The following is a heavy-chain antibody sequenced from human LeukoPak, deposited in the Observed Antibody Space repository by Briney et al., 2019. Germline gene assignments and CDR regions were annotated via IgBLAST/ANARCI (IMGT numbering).Heavy chain of an antibody. CDR3: ARDRYDSSGHYYYYGMDV. CDR2: IIPIFGTA. D-gene: IGHD3-22*01. J-gene: IGHJ6*02. V-gene: IGHV1-69*13. CDR1: GGTFSSYA. Sequence: GASVKVSCKASGGTFSSYAISWVRQAPGQGLEWMGGIIPIFGTANYAQKFQGRVTITADESTSTAYMELSSLRSEDTAVYYCARDRYDSSGHYYYYGMDVWGQGTTVTVSS.